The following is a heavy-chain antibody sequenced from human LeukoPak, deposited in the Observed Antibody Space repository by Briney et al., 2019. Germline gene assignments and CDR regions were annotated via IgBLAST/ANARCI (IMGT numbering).Heavy chain of an antibody. CDR1: GGSISGGGYY. D-gene: IGHD7-27*01. CDR2: IYYSGST. V-gene: IGHV4-31*03. J-gene: IGHJ3*02. CDR3: ARDGRKKSWGFDI. Sequence: SETLSLTCTVSGGSISGGGYYWSWIRQHPGKGLEWIGYIYYSGSTYYNPSLKSRVTISVDTSKNQFSLKLSSVTAADTAVYYCARDGRKKSWGFDIWGQGTMVTVSS.